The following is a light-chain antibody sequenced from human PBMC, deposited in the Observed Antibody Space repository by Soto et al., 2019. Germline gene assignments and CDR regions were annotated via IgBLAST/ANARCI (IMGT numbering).Light chain of an antibody. CDR2: QDN. V-gene: IGLV3-1*01. CDR1: KLGDKY. CDR3: QAWDSGTGVV. J-gene: IGLJ2*01. Sequence: SYELTQPPSVSVSPGQTASITCSGNKLGDKYACWYQQKPGQSPVLVIYQDNKRPSGIPERFSGSNSGNTATLTISGTQAMDEADYYCQAWDSGTGVVFGGGTKLTVL.